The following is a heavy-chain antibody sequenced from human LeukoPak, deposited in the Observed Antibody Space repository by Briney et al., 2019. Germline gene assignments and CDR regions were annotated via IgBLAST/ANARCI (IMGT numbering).Heavy chain of an antibody. V-gene: IGHV4-39*01. Sequence: PSETLSLTCTVSGGSISSSNYYWGWIRQPPGKGLEWIGSIYYSGSTYYNPSLKSRVTISVDTSKNQFSLKLSSVTAADTAVYYCARRLAAACFDYWGQGTLVTVSS. D-gene: IGHD6-13*01. CDR2: IYYSGST. CDR1: GGSISSSNYY. CDR3: ARRLAAACFDY. J-gene: IGHJ4*02.